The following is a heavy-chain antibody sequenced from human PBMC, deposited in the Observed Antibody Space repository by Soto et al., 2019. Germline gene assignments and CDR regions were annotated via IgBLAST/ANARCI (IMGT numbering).Heavy chain of an antibody. V-gene: IGHV4-4*09. D-gene: IGHD1-7*01. CDR3: ASRDPGTSVDY. J-gene: IGHJ4*02. CDR1: GGSISSHY. Sequence: SETLSLTCTVSGGSISSHYWSWIRQSPGKGIEWIGEIYRTGSTNYNPSLKSRVTISLDKSENQFSLKVTSLTAADTAVYYCASRDPGTSVDYWGQGTLVTVSS. CDR2: IYRTGST.